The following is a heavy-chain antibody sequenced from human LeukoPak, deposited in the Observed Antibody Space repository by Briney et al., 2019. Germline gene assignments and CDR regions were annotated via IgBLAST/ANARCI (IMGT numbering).Heavy chain of an antibody. CDR3: ARVQGYLYYYGMDI. J-gene: IGHJ6*02. CDR2: IYHSGST. Sequence: SETLSLTCTVSGGSISSGGYYWSWIRQPPGKGLEWIGYIYHSGSTYYNPSLKSRVTISVDRSKNQFSLKLSSVTAADTAVYYCARVQGYLYYYGMDIWGQGTTVTVSS. V-gene: IGHV4-30-2*01. CDR1: GGSISSGGYY. D-gene: IGHD1-1*01.